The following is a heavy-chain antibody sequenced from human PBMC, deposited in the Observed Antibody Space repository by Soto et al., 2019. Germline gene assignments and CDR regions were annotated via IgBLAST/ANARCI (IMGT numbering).Heavy chain of an antibody. J-gene: IGHJ4*02. Sequence: HPGGSLRLSCAASKFTFTNYAMSWVRQAPGKGLEWVSSINPSGSDTYYADSVKGRFTISRDNSKSTLYLQVNSLRADDTAVYYCAKDGTWIQLWFDFWGQGTLVTVSS. CDR3: AKDGTWIQLWFDF. CDR2: INPSGSDT. V-gene: IGHV3-23*01. CDR1: KFTFTNYA. D-gene: IGHD5-18*01.